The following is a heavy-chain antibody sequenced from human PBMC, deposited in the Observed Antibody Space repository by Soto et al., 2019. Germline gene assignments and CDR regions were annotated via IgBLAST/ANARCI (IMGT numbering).Heavy chain of an antibody. CDR2: IWYDGSNK. V-gene: IGHV3-33*01. CDR1: GFTFRSHG. J-gene: IGHJ3*02. D-gene: IGHD3-16*01. Sequence: QVQLVESGGGVVQPGRSLRVSCAASGFTFRSHGMHWVLQAPGKGLEWVAVIWYDGSNKYFADSVKGRFTISRDNSKNTLYLQMNSLRAEDTAVYYCARATGGLGNDAFDIWGQGTMVTVSS. CDR3: ARATGGLGNDAFDI.